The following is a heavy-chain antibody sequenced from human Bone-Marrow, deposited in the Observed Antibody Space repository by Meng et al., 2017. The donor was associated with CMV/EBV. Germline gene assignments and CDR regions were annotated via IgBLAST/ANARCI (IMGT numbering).Heavy chain of an antibody. V-gene: IGHV3-53*01. D-gene: IGHD2/OR15-2a*01. CDR3: ATNRRNCNSVSCYGNYGMDV. CDR2: IYVGGTI. J-gene: IGHJ6*02. CDR1: EITLTNSA. Sequence: GGSLRLSWAASEITLTNSAMTWVRQAPGKGLEWVSIIYVGGTIKYADSVKGRFTISRDSFQNTVYLQINSLRAEDTAVYFCATNRRNCNSVSCYGNYGMDVWGQGTTVTVSS.